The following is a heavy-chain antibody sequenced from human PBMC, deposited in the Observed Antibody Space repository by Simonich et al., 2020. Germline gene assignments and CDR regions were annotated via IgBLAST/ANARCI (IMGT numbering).Heavy chain of an antibody. CDR2: ISGSGGST. J-gene: IGHJ3*02. V-gene: IGHV3-23*01. CDR1: GFTFSSYS. CDR3: AKDLGERITMIVVVIDAFDI. D-gene: IGHD3-22*01. Sequence: GGGLVQPGGSLRLSCAASGFTFSSYSMSWVRQAPGKGLDWVSAISGSGGSTYYADSVKGRFTISRENSKNTLYLQMNSLRAEDTAVYYCAKDLGERITMIVVVIDAFDIWGQGTMVTVSS.